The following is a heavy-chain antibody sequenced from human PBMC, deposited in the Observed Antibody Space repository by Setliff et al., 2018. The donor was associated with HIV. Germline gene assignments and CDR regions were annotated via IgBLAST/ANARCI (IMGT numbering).Heavy chain of an antibody. J-gene: IGHJ5*02. CDR1: GASIDRFF. CDR3: VRHRGVRDDSGWYGVAWFDP. CDR2: VYFSGDA. D-gene: IGHD6-19*01. Sequence: SETLSLTCTVSGASIDRFFWSWIRQPPGKGLEWIGNVYFSGDATYNPSLRSRVNISGDPSKNQFSLRVSRVTATDTSTYYCVRHRGVRDDSGWYGVAWFDPWGPGSLVTVSS. V-gene: IGHV4-59*08.